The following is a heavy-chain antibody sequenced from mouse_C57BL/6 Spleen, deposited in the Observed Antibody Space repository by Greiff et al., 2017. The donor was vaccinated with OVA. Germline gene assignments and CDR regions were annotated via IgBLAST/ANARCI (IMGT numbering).Heavy chain of an antibody. CDR1: GFSLRTSNMG. CDR2: IWWNDDK. V-gene: IGHV8-5*01. D-gene: IGHD2-4*01. CDR3: AQYDCAMDY. Sequence: QVTLKVSGPGILQPSQTLSLTCSFSGFSLRTSNMGIGWIRQPSGKGLEWLAHIWWNDDKYYNPSLKSRLTISKDTSNNQVVLKSTSVDTADTATYDCAQYDCAMDYWGQGTSVTVSS. J-gene: IGHJ4*01.